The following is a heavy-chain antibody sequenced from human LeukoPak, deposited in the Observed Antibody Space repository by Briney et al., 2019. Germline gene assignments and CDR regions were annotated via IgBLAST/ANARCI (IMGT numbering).Heavy chain of an antibody. D-gene: IGHD7-27*01. CDR3: ARETHGDXEHYFDS. V-gene: IGHV4-4*07. CDR2: IYSSGRT. CDR1: GGSMSTYY. J-gene: IGHJ4*02. Sequence: SETLSLTCIVSGGSMSTYYWSWFRQPAGKGLEWIGRIYSSGRTNYNPSLESRVTMSVDIFRNQFSLKLNSVTAADTAVFYCARETHGDXEHYFDSWGQGTLVTVSS.